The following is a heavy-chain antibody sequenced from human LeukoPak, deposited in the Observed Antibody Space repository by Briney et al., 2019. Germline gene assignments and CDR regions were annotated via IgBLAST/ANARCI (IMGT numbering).Heavy chain of an antibody. D-gene: IGHD4-17*01. V-gene: IGHV4-34*01. CDR2: FNPDGST. J-gene: IGHJ4*02. Sequence: SETLSLTCAVSDGSLSGYYWTWIRQPPGKGLEWSAEFNPDGSTFYNPSLTGRVTISAGTSRSQFSLELRSVTAADTAFYYCARARSTVTAYFDSWGQGTLVTVSS. CDR3: ARARSTVTAYFDS. CDR1: DGSLSGYY.